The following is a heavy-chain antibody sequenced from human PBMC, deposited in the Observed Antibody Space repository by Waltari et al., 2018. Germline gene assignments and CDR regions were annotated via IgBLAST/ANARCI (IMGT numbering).Heavy chain of an antibody. V-gene: IGHV5-51*01. CDR1: GYSFTSYW. D-gene: IGHD6-25*01. J-gene: IGHJ5*02. CDR3: ARRAASSGGSYNWFDP. Sequence: EVQLVQSGAEVKKPGESLKISCKGSGYSFTSYWIGWVRQMPGKGLEWMGIIYPGDSDTRYSPSFQGQVTISADKSISTAYLQWSSLKASDTAMYYCARRAASSGGSYNWFDPWGQGTLVTVSS. CDR2: IYPGDSDT.